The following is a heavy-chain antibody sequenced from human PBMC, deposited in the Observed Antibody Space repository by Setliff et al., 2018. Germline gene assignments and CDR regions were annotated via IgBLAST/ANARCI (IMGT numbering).Heavy chain of an antibody. V-gene: IGHV1-2*02. CDR1: GYTFTGYY. Sequence: GASVKVSCKASGYTFTGYYMYWVRQAPGQGLEWMGWITPNSGGTNYAQKFQGRVTITADKSTSTAYMELSSLRSEDTAVYYCASNIHGYGHRRLDYWGQGTLVTVSS. D-gene: IGHD5-18*01. CDR2: ITPNSGGT. J-gene: IGHJ4*02. CDR3: ASNIHGYGHRRLDY.